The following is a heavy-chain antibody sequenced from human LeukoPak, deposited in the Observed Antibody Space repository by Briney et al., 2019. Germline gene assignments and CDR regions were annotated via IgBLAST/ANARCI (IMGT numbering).Heavy chain of an antibody. CDR3: ARLLYYDSSGYYYFDY. CDR1: GYSFTSYW. Sequence: GESLQISCQGSGYSFTSYWIGWVRQLPGKGLEWMGIIYPGDSDTRYSPSFQGQVTISADKSISTAYLQWSSLRASDTAMYYCARLLYYDSSGYYYFDYWGQGTLVTVSS. CDR2: IYPGDSDT. V-gene: IGHV5-51*01. J-gene: IGHJ4*02. D-gene: IGHD3-22*01.